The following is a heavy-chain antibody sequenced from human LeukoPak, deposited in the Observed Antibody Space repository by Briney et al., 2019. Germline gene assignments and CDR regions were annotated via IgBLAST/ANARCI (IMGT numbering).Heavy chain of an antibody. V-gene: IGHV3-48*03. Sequence: GGSLRLSCAASGFTFSSYEMNWVRQAPGKGLEWVSYISSSGSTIYYADSVKGRFTISRDNAKNSLYLQMNSLRAEDTAVYYCAREGNYYDSSGYKYYFDYWGQGTLVTVSS. CDR3: AREGNYYDSSGYKYYFDY. CDR2: ISSSGSTI. D-gene: IGHD3-22*01. J-gene: IGHJ4*02. CDR1: GFTFSSYE.